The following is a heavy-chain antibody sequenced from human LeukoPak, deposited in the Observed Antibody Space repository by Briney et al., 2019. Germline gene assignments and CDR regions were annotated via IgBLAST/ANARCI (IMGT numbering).Heavy chain of an antibody. D-gene: IGHD3-10*01. Sequence: GASVKVSCKASGYTFTSYYLRWVRQAPGQGLEWMGVITASGGGTTYAQKFQGRVTMTRDTSSSTVYMELTSLRSEDTAVYYCARDVFGLDYWGQGTLVTVSS. CDR2: ITASGGGT. CDR1: GYTFTSYY. CDR3: ARDVFGLDY. V-gene: IGHV1-46*01. J-gene: IGHJ4*02.